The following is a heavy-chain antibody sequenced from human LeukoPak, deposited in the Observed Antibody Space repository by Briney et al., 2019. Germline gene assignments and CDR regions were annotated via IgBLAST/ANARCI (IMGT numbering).Heavy chain of an antibody. D-gene: IGHD3-22*01. CDR3: AKDALRGYDSSGGWFDP. Sequence: GGSLRLSCAASGFTFSSYGMHWVRQAPGKGLEWVAVISYDGSIKYYADSVKGRFTISRDNSKNTLYLQMNSLRAEDTAVYYCAKDALRGYDSSGGWFDPWGQGTLVTVSS. CDR2: ISYDGSIK. CDR1: GFTFSSYG. J-gene: IGHJ5*02. V-gene: IGHV3-30*18.